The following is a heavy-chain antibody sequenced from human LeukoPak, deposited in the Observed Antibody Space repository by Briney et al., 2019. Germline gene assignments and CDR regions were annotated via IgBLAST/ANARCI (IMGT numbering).Heavy chain of an antibody. Sequence: SETLSLTCAVYGGSFSGYYWSWIRQPPGKRLEWIGEINHSGSTNYNPSLKSRVTISVDTSKNQFPLKLSSVTAADTAVYYCARGLSPHIVVVPAAQQDIVATVGTYFDYWGQGTLVTVSS. CDR3: ARGLSPHIVVVPAAQQDIVATVGTYFDY. J-gene: IGHJ4*02. CDR1: GGSFSGYY. CDR2: INHSGST. D-gene: IGHD2-2*01. V-gene: IGHV4-34*01.